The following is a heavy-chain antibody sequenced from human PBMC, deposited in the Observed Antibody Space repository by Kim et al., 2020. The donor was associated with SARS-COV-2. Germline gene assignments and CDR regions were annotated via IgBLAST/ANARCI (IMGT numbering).Heavy chain of an antibody. CDR2: IKSKTDGGTT. Sequence: GGSLRLSCAASGFTFSNAWMSWVRQAPGKGLEWVGRIKSKTDGGTTDYAAPVKGRFTISRDDSKNTLYLQMNSLKTEDTAVYYCTTGLRYFDWLLFPADYWGQGTLVTVSS. CDR1: GFTFSNAW. V-gene: IGHV3-15*01. J-gene: IGHJ4*02. D-gene: IGHD3-9*01. CDR3: TTGLRYFDWLLFPADY.